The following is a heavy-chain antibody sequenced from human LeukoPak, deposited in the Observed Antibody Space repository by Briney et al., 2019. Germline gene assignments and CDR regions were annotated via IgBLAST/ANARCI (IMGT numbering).Heavy chain of an antibody. J-gene: IGHJ4*02. V-gene: IGHV1-2*02. CDR3: ARAKDIVVVPAAKAAFDY. CDR2: IHPNSGGT. Sequence: AAVPVSFLASGYTFTGYYMHWVRQAPGQGLEWMGWIHPNSGGTNYAQKFQGRVTMTRDTSISTAYMELSRLRSDDTAVYYCARAKDIVVVPAAKAAFDYWGQGTLVTVSS. D-gene: IGHD2-2*01. CDR1: GYTFTGYY.